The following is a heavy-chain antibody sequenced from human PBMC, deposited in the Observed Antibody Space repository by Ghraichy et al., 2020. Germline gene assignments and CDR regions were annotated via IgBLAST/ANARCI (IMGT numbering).Heavy chain of an antibody. Sequence: LTCAASGFTFSSYAMSWARQAPGMGLEWVSAISGSGGTTSYADSVKGRFTISRDNSKNTLYLQMNSLRAEDTAVFYCAKGTTVVTPKTLDYWGQGTLVTVSS. CDR2: ISGSGGTT. J-gene: IGHJ4*02. V-gene: IGHV3-23*01. CDR1: GFTFSSYA. D-gene: IGHD4-23*01. CDR3: AKGTTVVTPKTLDY.